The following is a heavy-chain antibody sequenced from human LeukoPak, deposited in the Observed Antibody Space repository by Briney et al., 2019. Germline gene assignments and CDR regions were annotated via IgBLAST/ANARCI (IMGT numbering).Heavy chain of an antibody. D-gene: IGHD6-13*01. V-gene: IGHV4-61*09. CDR1: GGSISSGSYG. CDR2: IHISGST. CDR3: ARAAAYAFDI. Sequence: SDTLSLTCTVSGGSISSGSYGSSWIRQPAGEGLEWIGHIHISGSTNYNPSLKSRVTISLDKSKNQFSLKLSFVTAADTAVYYCARAAAYAFDIWGQGTMVTVSS. J-gene: IGHJ3*02.